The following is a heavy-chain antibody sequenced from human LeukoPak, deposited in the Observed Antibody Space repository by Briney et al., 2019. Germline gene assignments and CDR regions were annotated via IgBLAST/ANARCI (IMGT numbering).Heavy chain of an antibody. V-gene: IGHV3-11*05. CDR2: ISSSSSYT. CDR1: GFTFSDYY. J-gene: IGHJ4*02. D-gene: IGHD3-22*01. CDR3: AAESIYYDSSGYYSR. Sequence: NSGGSLRLSCAASGFTFSDYYMSWIRQAPGKGLEWVSYISSSSSYTNYADSVKGRFTIYRDNAKNSLYLQMNSLRAEDTAVYYCAAESIYYDSSGYYSRWGQGTLVTVSS.